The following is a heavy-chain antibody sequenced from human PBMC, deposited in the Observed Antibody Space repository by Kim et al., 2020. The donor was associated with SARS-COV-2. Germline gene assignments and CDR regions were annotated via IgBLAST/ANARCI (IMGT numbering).Heavy chain of an antibody. CDR1: GFTFSSYS. D-gene: IGHD2-15*01. CDR3: ARGDRVVVVAATPNDFDY. Sequence: GGSLRLSCAASGFTFSSYSMNWVRQAPGKGLEWVSSISSSSSYIYYADSVKGRFTISRDNAKNSLYLQMNSLRAEDTAVYYCARGDRVVVVAATPNDFDYWGQGTLVTVSS. J-gene: IGHJ4*02. CDR2: ISSSSSYI. V-gene: IGHV3-21*01.